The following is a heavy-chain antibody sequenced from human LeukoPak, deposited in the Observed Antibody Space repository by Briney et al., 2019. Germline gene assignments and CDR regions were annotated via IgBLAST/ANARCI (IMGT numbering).Heavy chain of an antibody. V-gene: IGHV4-39*01. CDR1: GGSISSSSYY. Sequence: SETLSLTCTVSGGSISSSSYYWGWIRQPPGKGLEWIRSIYYSGSTYYNPSLKSRVTISVDTSKNQFSLKLSSVTAADTAVYYCASGEQLVRIVDYWGQGTLVTVSS. J-gene: IGHJ4*02. D-gene: IGHD6-6*01. CDR3: ASGEQLVRIVDY. CDR2: IYYSGST.